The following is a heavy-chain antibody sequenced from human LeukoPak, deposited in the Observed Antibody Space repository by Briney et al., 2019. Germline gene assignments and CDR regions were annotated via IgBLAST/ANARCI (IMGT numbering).Heavy chain of an antibody. CDR1: GGSIRSGGYS. V-gene: IGHV4-30-2*01. Sequence: SLTLSLMCAVSGGSIRSGGYSWSWIRQPPGKGLQCNGYIYHGGSNYYNPSLKSQVTISVDRSKNQFSLKLSSVSAADTAVYYCARGRKDVGNPADYWGQGTLVTVSA. CDR2: IYHGGSN. J-gene: IGHJ4*02. D-gene: IGHD4-23*01. CDR3: ARGRKDVGNPADY.